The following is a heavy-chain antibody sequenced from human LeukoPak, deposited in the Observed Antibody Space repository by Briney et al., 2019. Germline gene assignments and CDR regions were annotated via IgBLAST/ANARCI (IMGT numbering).Heavy chain of an antibody. Sequence: GGSLRLSCAASGFTFSNAWMSWVRQAPGKGLEWVSGISSSGGSTYYADSVKGRFTISRDNSRNTLYLQMNSLRAEDTAVYYCARHLLWFGELSGGFDYWGQGTLVTVSS. V-gene: IGHV3-23*01. D-gene: IGHD3-10*01. J-gene: IGHJ4*02. CDR3: ARHLLWFGELSGGFDY. CDR1: GFTFSNAW. CDR2: ISSSGGST.